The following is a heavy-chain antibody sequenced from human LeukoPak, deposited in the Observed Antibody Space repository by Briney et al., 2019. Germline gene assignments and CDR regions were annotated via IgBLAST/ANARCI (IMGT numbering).Heavy chain of an antibody. D-gene: IGHD1-7*01. CDR1: GGTFSSYA. CDR2: IIPIFGTA. Sequence: GASVKVSCKASGGTFSSYALSWVRQAPGQGLEWMGRIIPIFGTANYAQKFQGRVTITTDESTSTAYMELSSLRSEDTAVYYCARDSAQGTLVWGQGTMVTVSS. V-gene: IGHV1-69*05. CDR3: ARDSAQGTLV. J-gene: IGHJ3*01.